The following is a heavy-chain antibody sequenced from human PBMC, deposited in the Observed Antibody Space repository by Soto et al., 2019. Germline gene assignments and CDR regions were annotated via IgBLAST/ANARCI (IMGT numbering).Heavy chain of an antibody. V-gene: IGHV3-33*01. Sequence: GGSLRLSCVASGFTFSSYGMHWVRQAPGKGLEWVAVIWYDGSNKYYADSVKGRFTISRDNSKNTLYLQMNSLRAEDTAVYYCARDYTRIAFDIWGQGTMVTVSS. CDR3: ARDYTRIAFDI. J-gene: IGHJ3*02. D-gene: IGHD3-16*01. CDR1: GFTFSSYG. CDR2: IWYDGSNK.